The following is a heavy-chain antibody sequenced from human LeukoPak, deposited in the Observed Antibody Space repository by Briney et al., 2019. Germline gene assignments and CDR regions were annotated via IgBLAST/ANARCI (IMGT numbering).Heavy chain of an antibody. CDR3: ARHSGAGGGVFDY. D-gene: IGHD3-16*01. CDR1: GGSITDYY. J-gene: IGHJ4*02. V-gene: IGHV4-59*08. Sequence: PSETLSLTCTVSGGSITDYYCSWIRQPPGEGLEWIGYIYYSGSTTYNPSLKSRVTMSVDMSKNQFSLKLSSVTAADTAVYYCARHSGAGGGVFDYWGQGTLVTVSS. CDR2: IYYSGST.